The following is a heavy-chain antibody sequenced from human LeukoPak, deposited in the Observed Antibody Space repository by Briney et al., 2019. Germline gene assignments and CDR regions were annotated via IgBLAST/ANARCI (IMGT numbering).Heavy chain of an antibody. CDR3: ARDLSPAPGYFDY. J-gene: IGHJ4*02. Sequence: SETLSLTCTVSGGSISSSSYYWGWLRQPPGKGLEWIGNIYYSGSTNYNPSLKSRVTMSVDTSKNQFSLKLSSVTAADTAVYYCARDLSPAPGYFDYWGQGTLVTVSS. CDR1: GGSISSSSYY. CDR2: IYYSGST. V-gene: IGHV4-39*07.